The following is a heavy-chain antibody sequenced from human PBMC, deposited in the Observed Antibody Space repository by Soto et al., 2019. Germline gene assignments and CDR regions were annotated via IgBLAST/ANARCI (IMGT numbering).Heavy chain of an antibody. CDR2: IRDSGSSK. CDR1: GFTFSTYA. V-gene: IGHV3-23*01. D-gene: IGHD1-26*01. Sequence: EVQLLDSGGGLVQPGGSLRLSCAASGFTFSTYAMSWVRQAPGKGLGWVSAIRDSGSSKYYTDSVRGRFPISRDNSKHTVYLQMNSLSAEDTAVYYCARAIGATRAYDHWGQGALVTVS. CDR3: ARAIGATRAYDH. J-gene: IGHJ4*02.